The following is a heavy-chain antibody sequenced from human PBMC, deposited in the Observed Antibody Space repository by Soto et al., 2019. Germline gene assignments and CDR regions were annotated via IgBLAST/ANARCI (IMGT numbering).Heavy chain of an antibody. V-gene: IGHV3-74*01. Sequence: EVQLVESGEGLFEPGGSLRLSCAASGFTFSSYWMHWVRQAPGKGLAWVSRINSDGSSTSYADSVKGRFTISRDNAKNTLYLQMNSLIAEDTAVYYCARGPRAVVTCWGQGTLVTVSS. J-gene: IGHJ4*02. CDR1: GFTFSSYW. CDR2: INSDGSST. D-gene: IGHD2-15*01. CDR3: ARGPRAVVTC.